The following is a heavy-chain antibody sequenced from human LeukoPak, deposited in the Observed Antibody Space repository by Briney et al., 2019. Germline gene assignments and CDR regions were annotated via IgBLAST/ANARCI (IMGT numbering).Heavy chain of an antibody. V-gene: IGHV4-61*02. D-gene: IGHD6-13*01. CDR1: GGSISSGSYY. J-gene: IGHJ2*01. Sequence: PSETLSLTCTVSGGSISSGSYYWSWIRQPAGKGLEWIGRIYTSGSTNYNPSLKSRVTISVDTSKNQFSLKLSSVTAADTAVYYCALSSLYWYFDLWGRGTLVTVSS. CDR3: ALSSLYWYFDL. CDR2: IYTSGST.